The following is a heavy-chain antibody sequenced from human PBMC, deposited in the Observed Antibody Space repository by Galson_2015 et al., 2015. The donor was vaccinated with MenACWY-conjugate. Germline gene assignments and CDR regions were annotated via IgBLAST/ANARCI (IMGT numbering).Heavy chain of an antibody. Sequence: SLRLSCAASGFTFSTYWMHWVRHAPGKGLVWVSRINSDGRSTSYADSVKGRFTISRDNVKNTLYLQMNSLRAEDTAVYYCARLGGNYRTTSHFDYWGQGTLVTVSS. D-gene: IGHD1-26*01. J-gene: IGHJ4*02. CDR1: GFTFSTYW. CDR3: ARLGGNYRTTSHFDY. CDR2: INSDGRST. V-gene: IGHV3-74*01.